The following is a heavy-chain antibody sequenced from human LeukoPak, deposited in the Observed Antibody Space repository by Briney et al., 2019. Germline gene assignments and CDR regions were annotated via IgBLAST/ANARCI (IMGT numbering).Heavy chain of an antibody. CDR2: ISGNGGGT. J-gene: IGHJ4*02. Sequence: QAGGSLRLSCAASGFTFSSYAMSWVRQAPGKGLEWVSAISGNGGGTYYADSVKGRFTISRDNSKNTLYLQMKSLRAEDTAVYYCAKGTKVIVVDNYFDYWGQGTLVTVSS. CDR3: AKGTKVIVVDNYFDY. V-gene: IGHV3-23*01. CDR1: GFTFSSYA. D-gene: IGHD3-22*01.